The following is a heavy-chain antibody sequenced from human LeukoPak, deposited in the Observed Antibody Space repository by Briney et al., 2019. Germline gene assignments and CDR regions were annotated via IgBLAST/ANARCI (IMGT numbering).Heavy chain of an antibody. CDR2: ISGSGVNT. J-gene: IGHJ4*02. D-gene: IGHD6-6*01. CDR3: AKEIVPPSGYYFDY. CDR1: GFTFSNST. Sequence: GGSLRLSCAASGFTFSNSTMSWVRQAPGKRLEWVSSISGSGVNTYYADSVKGRFTIFRDNSKNTLYLQMNSLRVEDTAVYYCAKEIVPPSGYYFDYWGQGTLVTVSS. V-gene: IGHV3-23*01.